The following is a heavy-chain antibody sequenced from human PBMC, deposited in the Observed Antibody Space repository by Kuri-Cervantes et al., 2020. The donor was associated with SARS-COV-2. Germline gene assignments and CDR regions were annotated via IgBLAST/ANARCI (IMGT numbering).Heavy chain of an antibody. J-gene: IGHJ4*02. Sequence: GESLKISCAASGFTFSSYAMHWVRQAPGKGLEWVAVISYDGSNKYYADSVKGRFTISRDNSKNTLYLQMNSLKTEDTAVYYCTTDSVVVTSIGEYYFDYWGQGTLVTVSS. CDR1: GFTFSSYA. CDR2: ISYDGSNK. D-gene: IGHD2-15*01. CDR3: TTDSVVVTSIGEYYFDY. V-gene: IGHV3-30*07.